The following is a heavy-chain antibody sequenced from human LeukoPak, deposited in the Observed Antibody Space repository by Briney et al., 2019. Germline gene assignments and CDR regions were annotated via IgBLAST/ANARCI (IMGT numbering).Heavy chain of an antibody. J-gene: IGHJ4*02. V-gene: IGHV3-7*01. D-gene: IGHD1-26*01. CDR1: GFTFSSYW. CDR2: IKQDGSEK. CDR3: ARGIVGATLTPGIFDY. Sequence: GGSLRLSCAASGFTFSSYWMSWVRQAPGKGLEWVANIKQDGSEKYYVDSVKGRFTISRDNSKNTLYLQMNSLRAEDTAVYYCARGIVGATLTPGIFDYWGQGTLVTVSS.